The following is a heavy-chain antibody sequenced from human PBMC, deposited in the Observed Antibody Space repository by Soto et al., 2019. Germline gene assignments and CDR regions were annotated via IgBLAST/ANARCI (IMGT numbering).Heavy chain of an antibody. CDR2: ISHDGSTK. D-gene: IGHD2-15*01. J-gene: IGHJ4*02. V-gene: IGHV3-30-3*01. CDR3: ARALDRYCSGGSCYSAPDY. Sequence: QVQLVESGGGVVQPGRSLRLSCAASGFTFSSYGMHWVRQAPGKGLEWVAVISHDGSTKYYADSVKGRFTISRNNSKNTLYLQMNSLRGEDTAVYYCARALDRYCSGGSCYSAPDYWGQGTLVTVSS. CDR1: GFTFSSYG.